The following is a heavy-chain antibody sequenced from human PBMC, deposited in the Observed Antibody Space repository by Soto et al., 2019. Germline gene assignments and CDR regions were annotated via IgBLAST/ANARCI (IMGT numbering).Heavy chain of an antibody. CDR2: IYYSGST. CDR1: GGSISSSSYY. V-gene: IGHV4-39*01. D-gene: IGHD1-1*01. CDR3: ARGGTLWNPGS. Sequence: QLLESGPGLVKPSETLSLTCTVSGGSISSSSYYWGWIRQPPGKGLEWIGSIYYSGSTYYNPSLKSRVTISVDTSKNQGSLKLRSVTAADTAVYYCARGGTLWNPGSWGQGTLVTVSS. J-gene: IGHJ4*02.